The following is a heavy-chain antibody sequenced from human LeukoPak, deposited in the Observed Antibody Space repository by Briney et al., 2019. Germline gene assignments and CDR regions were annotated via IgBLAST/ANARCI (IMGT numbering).Heavy chain of an antibody. CDR2: INSNGGIT. CDR1: GFTFSSYA. D-gene: IGHD5-18*01. Sequence: GGSLRLSCSASGFTFSSYAMHWVRQAPGKGLEYVSAINSNGGITFYADSMKGRFTISRDDSKNTLYLQMNSLRAEDTAVYYCASRIQLWSPVDYWGQGTLVTVSS. CDR3: ASRIQLWSPVDY. V-gene: IGHV3-64*04. J-gene: IGHJ4*02.